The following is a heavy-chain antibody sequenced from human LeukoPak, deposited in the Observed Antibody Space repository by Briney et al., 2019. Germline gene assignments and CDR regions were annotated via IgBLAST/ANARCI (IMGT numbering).Heavy chain of an antibody. J-gene: IGHJ4*02. Sequence: SVKVSCKASGGTFSSYAISWVRQAPGQGLEWMGGIIPIFGTANYAQKFQGRVTITADESTSTAYMELSSLRSEDTAVYYCASYSSSSSLPDYWGQGTLVTVSS. CDR2: IIPIFGTA. CDR3: ASYSSSSSLPDY. D-gene: IGHD6-6*01. CDR1: GGTFSSYA. V-gene: IGHV1-69*01.